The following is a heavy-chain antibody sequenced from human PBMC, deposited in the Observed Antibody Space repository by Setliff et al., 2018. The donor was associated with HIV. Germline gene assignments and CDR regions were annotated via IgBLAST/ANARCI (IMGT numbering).Heavy chain of an antibody. V-gene: IGHV1-69*10. CDR1: GYTFINYA. J-gene: IGHJ3*02. CDR2: FIPVLDIT. D-gene: IGHD3-10*01. Sequence: SVKVSCKASGYTFINYAINWVRQAPGQGLEWMGQFIPVLDITNYAQKFQGRVTITADASSSTMYMELSGLRSGDTAVYYCAGPRGDEAFDIWGQGTMVTVSS. CDR3: AGPRGDEAFDI.